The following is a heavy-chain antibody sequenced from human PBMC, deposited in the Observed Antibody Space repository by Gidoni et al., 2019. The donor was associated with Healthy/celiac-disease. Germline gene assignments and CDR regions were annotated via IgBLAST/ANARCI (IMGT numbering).Heavy chain of an antibody. Sequence: QVQLVQSGAEVKKPGASVKVSCKASGYTFTSYGISWVRQAPGQGLEWMGWISAYNGNTNYAQKLQGRVTMTTDTSTSTAYMELRSLRSDDTAVYYCARDRVSHYYDSSGYYYYGMDVWGQGTTVTVSS. D-gene: IGHD3-22*01. CDR2: ISAYNGNT. CDR3: ARDRVSHYYDSSGYYYYGMDV. V-gene: IGHV1-18*01. J-gene: IGHJ6*02. CDR1: GYTFTSYG.